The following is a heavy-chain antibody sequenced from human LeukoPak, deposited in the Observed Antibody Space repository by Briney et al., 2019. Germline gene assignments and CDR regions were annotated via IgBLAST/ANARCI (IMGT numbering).Heavy chain of an antibody. CDR2: IHYSGNT. CDR3: ARGRGHSYGQYYFNY. CDR1: GASISSSS. J-gene: IGHJ4*02. D-gene: IGHD5-18*01. Sequence: PSETLSLTCTVSGASISSSSWSWIRQPPGKGLEGIGYIHYSGNTNYNPSLKSRVTISLDTTKNQFSLNLNSVTAADTAVYYCARGRGHSYGQYYFNYWGQGTLVTVSS. V-gene: IGHV4-59*01.